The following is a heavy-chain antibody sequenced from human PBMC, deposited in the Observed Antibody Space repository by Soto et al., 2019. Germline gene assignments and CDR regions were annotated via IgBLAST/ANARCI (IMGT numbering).Heavy chain of an antibody. D-gene: IGHD3-9*01. Sequence: SETLSLTCTVSGGSISSSSYYWGWIRQPPGKGLEWIGSIYYSGSTYYNPSLKSRVTISVDTSKNQFSLKLSSVTAADTAVYYCAVQASLTGYYKSGGVIDYWGQGTLVTVSS. CDR2: IYYSGST. V-gene: IGHV4-39*01. J-gene: IGHJ4*02. CDR3: AVQASLTGYYKSGGVIDY. CDR1: GGSISSSSYY.